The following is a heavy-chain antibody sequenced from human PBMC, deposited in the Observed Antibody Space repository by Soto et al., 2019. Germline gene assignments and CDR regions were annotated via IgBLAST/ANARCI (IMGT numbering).Heavy chain of an antibody. CDR2: INAGNGNT. V-gene: IGHV1-3*01. CDR3: ARESGYCSSTSCYLEYNWFDP. CDR1: GYTFTSYA. J-gene: IGHJ5*02. D-gene: IGHD2-2*01. Sequence: GASVKVSCKASGYTFTSYAMHWVRQAPGQRLEWMGWINAGNGNTKYSQKFQGRVTITRDTSASTAYMELSSLRSEDTAVYYCARESGYCSSTSCYLEYNWFDPWGQGTLVTVPQ.